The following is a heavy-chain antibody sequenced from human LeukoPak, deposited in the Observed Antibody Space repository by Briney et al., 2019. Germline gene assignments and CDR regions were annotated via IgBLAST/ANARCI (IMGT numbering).Heavy chain of an antibody. D-gene: IGHD2-15*01. V-gene: IGHV3-53*01. CDR1: GFTVSSNY. CDR3: HVKILGSWKDAFDI. CDR2: IYSGGST. J-gene: IGHJ3*02. Sequence: GGSLRLSCAASGFTVSSNYMSWVRQAPGKGLEWVSVIYSGGSTYYADSVKGRFTISRDNSKNTLYLQMNSLRAEDTAVYYCHVKILGSWKDAFDIWGQGTMVTVSS.